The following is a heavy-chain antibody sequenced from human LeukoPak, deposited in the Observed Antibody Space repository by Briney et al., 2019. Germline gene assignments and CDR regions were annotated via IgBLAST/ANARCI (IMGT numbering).Heavy chain of an antibody. D-gene: IGHD2-2*01. CDR1: GFTFSSYA. J-gene: IGHJ4*02. CDR2: ISGSGGST. CDR3: ARDGPDSDIVVVPAAPH. V-gene: IGHV3-23*01. Sequence: GGSLRLSCAASGFTFSSYAMSWVRQAPGKGLEWVSAISGSGGSTYYADSVKGRFTISRDNAKNSLYLQMNSLRAEDTAVYYCARDGPDSDIVVVPAAPHWGQGTLVTVSS.